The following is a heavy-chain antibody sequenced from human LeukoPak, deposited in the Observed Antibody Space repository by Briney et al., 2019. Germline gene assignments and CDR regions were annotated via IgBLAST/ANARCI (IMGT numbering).Heavy chain of an antibody. CDR3: ARGQWLVLYYFDY. J-gene: IGHJ4*02. Sequence: PSETLSLTCTVSGGSTTSYYWSWIRQPPGKGLEWIGYIYSSGSTNYNPSLKSRVTISVDTSKNQFSLNLSSVTAADTAVYYCARGQWLVLYYFDYWGQGTLVTVSS. CDR1: GGSTTSYY. D-gene: IGHD6-19*01. V-gene: IGHV4-59*08. CDR2: IYSSGST.